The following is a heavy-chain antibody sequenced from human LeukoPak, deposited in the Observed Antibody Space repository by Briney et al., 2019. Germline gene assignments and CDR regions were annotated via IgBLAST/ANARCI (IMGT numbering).Heavy chain of an antibody. V-gene: IGHV3-21*04. CDR2: ISSSSSYI. J-gene: IGHJ4*02. CDR3: AKLSLDSSGLFDY. D-gene: IGHD6-19*01. Sequence: GGSLRLSCAASGFTFSSYSMNWVRQAPGKGLEWVSSISSSSSYIYYADSVKGRFTISRDNAKNSLYLQMNSLRAEDTAVYYCAKLSLDSSGLFDYWGQGTLVTVSS. CDR1: GFTFSSYS.